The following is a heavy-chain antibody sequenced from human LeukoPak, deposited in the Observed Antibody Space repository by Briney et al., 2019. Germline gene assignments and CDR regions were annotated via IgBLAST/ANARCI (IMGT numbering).Heavy chain of an antibody. V-gene: IGHV4-31*03. Sequence: PSETPSLTCTVSGGSISSGGYYWSWIRQHPGKGLEWIGYIYYSGSTYYNPSLKSRVTISVDTSKNQFSLKLSSVTAADTVVYYCAREMVRSKHYYDSSGYSDWGQGTLVTVSS. D-gene: IGHD3-22*01. CDR3: AREMVRSKHYYDSSGYSD. J-gene: IGHJ4*02. CDR1: GGSISSGGYY. CDR2: IYYSGST.